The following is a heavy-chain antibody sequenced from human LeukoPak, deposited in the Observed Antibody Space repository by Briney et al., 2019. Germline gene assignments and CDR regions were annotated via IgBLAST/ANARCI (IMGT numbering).Heavy chain of an antibody. D-gene: IGHD4-23*01. CDR3: ARGDYGGNSYY. CDR2: INHSGST. J-gene: IGHJ4*02. Sequence: SETLSLTCAVYGVSFSGYYWSWIRQPPGKGLEWIGEINHSGSTNYNPSLKSRVITSVDTSKNQFSLKLSSVTAADTAVYYCARGDYGGNSYYWGEGTLVTVSS. V-gene: IGHV4-34*01. CDR1: GVSFSGYY.